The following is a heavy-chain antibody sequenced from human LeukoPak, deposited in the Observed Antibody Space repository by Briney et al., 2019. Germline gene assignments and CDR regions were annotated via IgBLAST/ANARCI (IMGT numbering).Heavy chain of an antibody. V-gene: IGHV1-3*01. CDR3: ARDFEQQLSAFDI. D-gene: IGHD6-13*01. Sequence: ASVKVSCKASGYTFTSYAMHWVRQAPGQRLEWMGWINAGNGNTKYSQKFQGRVTITRDTSASTAYMELSSLRSEDTAVYYCARDFEQQLSAFDIWGQGTMVTVSS. CDR1: GYTFTSYA. J-gene: IGHJ3*02. CDR2: INAGNGNT.